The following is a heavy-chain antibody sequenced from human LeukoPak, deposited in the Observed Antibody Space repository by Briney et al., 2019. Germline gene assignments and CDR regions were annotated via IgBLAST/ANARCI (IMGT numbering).Heavy chain of an antibody. V-gene: IGHV3-7*01. CDR1: GFTFSSYW. CDR3: ARGRGSGGEFWSTYPPSNWYFDL. CDR2: IKQDRSEE. D-gene: IGHD3-3*01. Sequence: GGSLRLSCAASGFTFSSYWMSWVRQAPGKGLEWGAHIKQDRSEEYFVDSVKGRFTISRDNAKNSLFLQMNSLRAEDAAVYYCARGRGSGGEFWSTYPPSNWYFDLWGRGTLVTVSS. J-gene: IGHJ2*01.